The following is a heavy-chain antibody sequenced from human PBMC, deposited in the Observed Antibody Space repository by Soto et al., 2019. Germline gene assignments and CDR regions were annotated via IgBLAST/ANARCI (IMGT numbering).Heavy chain of an antibody. CDR3: ARDRDDYGSGNYYNRIDF. CDR1: GGIFSTYA. J-gene: IGHJ4*02. CDR2: IIPIFGTP. D-gene: IGHD3-10*01. V-gene: IGHV1-69*01. Sequence: QVQLVQSGAEVKKPGSSVKVSCKASGGIFSTYAISWLRQAPGQGLEWMGGIIPIFGTPNYAQRFQGRVTITADESTSTVYAELSRLRSEDTAVYYCARDRDDYGSGNYYNRIDFWGQGTLVTVSS.